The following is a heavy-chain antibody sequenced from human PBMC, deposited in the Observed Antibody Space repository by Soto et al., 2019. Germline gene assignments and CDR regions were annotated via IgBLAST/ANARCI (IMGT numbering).Heavy chain of an antibody. CDR1: GGSSTFYY. V-gene: IGHV4-4*07. CDR3: AREESSWTYTPNWFDP. D-gene: IGHD3-3*01. Sequence: SETLSLTCTVSGGSSTFYYWSWIRQPAGKGLEWIGRIPSTGNTNYNPSLNSRVTMSLDTSKKKITLNMRSVTAADTAVYFCAREESSWTYTPNWFDPWGQGTLVTVSS. J-gene: IGHJ5*02. CDR2: IPSTGNT.